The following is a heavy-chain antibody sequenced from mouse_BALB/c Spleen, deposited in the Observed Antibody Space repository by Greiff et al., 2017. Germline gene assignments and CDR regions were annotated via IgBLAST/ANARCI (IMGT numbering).Heavy chain of an antibody. CDR3: ARDQIDYYDSGDPTA. J-gene: IGHJ4*01. Sequence: EVMLVESGGGLVQPGGSLRLSCATSGFTFTDYYMSWVRQPPGKALEWLGFIRNKANGYTTEYSASVKGRFTISRDKSQSILYLQMNTLRAEDSATYYCARDQIDYYDSGDPTAWGQETSVTVSS. V-gene: IGHV7-3*02. CDR2: IRNKANGYTT. CDR1: GFTFTDYY. D-gene: IGHD1-1*01.